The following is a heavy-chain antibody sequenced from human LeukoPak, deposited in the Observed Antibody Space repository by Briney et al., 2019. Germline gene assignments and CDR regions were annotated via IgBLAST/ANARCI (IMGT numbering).Heavy chain of an antibody. CDR2: IYYSGST. CDR1: GGSISSSSYY. J-gene: IGHJ4*02. V-gene: IGHV4-39*01. Sequence: SETLSLTCTVSGGSISSSSYYWGWIRQPPGKGLEWIGSIYYSGSTYYNPSLKSRVTISVDTSKNQFSLKLSSVTAADTAVYYCARLSSSHWGQGTLVTVSS. CDR3: ARLSSSH. D-gene: IGHD6-13*01.